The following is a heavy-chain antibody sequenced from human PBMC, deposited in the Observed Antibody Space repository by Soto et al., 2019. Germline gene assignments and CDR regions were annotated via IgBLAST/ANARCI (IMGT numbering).Heavy chain of an antibody. CDR3: ARGPYPFRYFDWLLFGNWFDP. CDR1: GYTFTSYA. Sequence: ASVKVSCKASGYTFTSYAMHWVRQAPVQRLEWRGWINAGNGNTKDSQKFQGRVTITRDTSASTAYIELSSLRSEDTAVYYCARGPYPFRYFDWLLFGNWFDPWSQGTPVTVSS. J-gene: IGHJ5*02. D-gene: IGHD3-9*01. V-gene: IGHV1-3*01. CDR2: INAGNGNT.